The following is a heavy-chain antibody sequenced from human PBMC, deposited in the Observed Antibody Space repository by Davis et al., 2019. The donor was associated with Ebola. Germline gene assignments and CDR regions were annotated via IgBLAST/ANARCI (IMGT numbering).Heavy chain of an antibody. J-gene: IGHJ4*02. CDR2: IWYDGSNN. V-gene: IGHV3-33*01. Sequence: GESLKIPCAASGFTFSYYGMHWVRQAPGKGLEWVAVIWYDGSNNYYVDSVKGRFTITRDNSKNTPYLQMNSLRDEDTAVYYCAIIAWSYDEDYWGQGTLVTVSS. D-gene: IGHD1-26*01. CDR1: GFTFSYYG. CDR3: AIIAWSYDEDY.